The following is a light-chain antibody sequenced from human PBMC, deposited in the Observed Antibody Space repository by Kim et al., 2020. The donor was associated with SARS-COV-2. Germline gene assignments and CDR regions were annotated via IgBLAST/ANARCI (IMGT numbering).Light chain of an antibody. CDR1: KLGDKY. CDR2: QDS. V-gene: IGLV3-1*01. Sequence: SYELTQPPSVSVSPGQTASITCSGDKLGDKYACWYQQKPGQSPVLVIYQDSKRPSGIPERFSGSNSGNTATLTISGTQAMDEADYYCQAWDSSTEHVVFGGGTQLTVL. CDR3: QAWDSSTEHVV. J-gene: IGLJ2*01.